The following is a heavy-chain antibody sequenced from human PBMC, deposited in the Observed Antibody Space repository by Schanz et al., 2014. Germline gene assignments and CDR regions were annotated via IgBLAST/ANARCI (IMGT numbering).Heavy chain of an antibody. J-gene: IGHJ4*02. CDR2: IYYSGST. CDR1: SASIRTYY. Sequence: QVQLQESGPGLVKPSETLSLTCTVSSASIRTYYWSWIRQPPGKGLEWIGYIYYSGSTTYNPSLKSRVTISVDTSKKQFSLNLSSVTAADTAVDYCARGRVVPAAPEFDYWGQGILVTVSS. D-gene: IGHD2-2*01. V-gene: IGHV4-59*01. CDR3: ARGRVVPAAPEFDY.